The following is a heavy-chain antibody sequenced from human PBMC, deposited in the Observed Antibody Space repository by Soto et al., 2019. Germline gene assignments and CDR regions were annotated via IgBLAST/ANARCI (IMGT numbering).Heavy chain of an antibody. D-gene: IGHD6-6*01. V-gene: IGHV1-69*13. Sequence: ASVKVSCKASGGTFSSYAISWVRQAPGQGLEWMGGIIPIFGTANYAQKFQGRVTITADESTSTAYMELSSLRSEDTAVYYCARVGMAARPGTDETYYFDYWGQGTLVTVSS. CDR3: ARVGMAARPGTDETYYFDY. CDR2: IIPIFGTA. CDR1: GGTFSSYA. J-gene: IGHJ4*02.